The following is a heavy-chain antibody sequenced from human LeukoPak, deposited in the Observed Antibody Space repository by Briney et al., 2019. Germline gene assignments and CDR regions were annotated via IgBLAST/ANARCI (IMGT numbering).Heavy chain of an antibody. V-gene: IGHV3-11*06. CDR1: GFTFSDSY. CDR2: ISGKSGDT. J-gene: IGHJ4*02. D-gene: IGHD1-1*01. CDR3: ARDPRTVRI. Sequence: GGSLRLSCAASGFTFSDSYMTWVRQAPGKGLEWLSYISGKSGDTNCAGYVKGRFTISRDNAKNSLYLQMNSLRVEDTAVYCCARDPRTVRIWGQGTLVTVSS.